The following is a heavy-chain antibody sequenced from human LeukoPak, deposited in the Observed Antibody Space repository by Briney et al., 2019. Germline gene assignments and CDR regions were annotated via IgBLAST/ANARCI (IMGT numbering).Heavy chain of an antibody. Sequence: PGGSLRLSCAASGFTFSTYAMSWVRQAPGKGLEWVSTISGRGGSTYYADSVKGRFTISRDNSKNTLSLQMNSLTAEDTAVYYCAXXXTTXLLTGYYCFDXWGQGXLVTVSS. V-gene: IGHV3-23*01. J-gene: IGHJ4*02. CDR2: ISGRGGST. CDR3: AXXXTTXLLTGYYCFDX. CDR1: GFTFSTYA. D-gene: IGHD3-9*01.